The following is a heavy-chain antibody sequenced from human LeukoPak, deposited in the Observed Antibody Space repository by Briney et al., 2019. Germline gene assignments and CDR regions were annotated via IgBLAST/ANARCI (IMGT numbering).Heavy chain of an antibody. V-gene: IGHV4-59*08. CDR2: IYYSGST. Sequence: PSETLSLTCTVSGGSISSYYWSWIRQPPGKGLEWIGYIYYSGSTNYNPSLKSRVTISVDTSKNQFSLKLSSVTAADTAVYYCARVATRTLIVVARYDAFDIWGQGTMVTVSS. CDR1: GGSISSYY. CDR3: ARVATRTLIVVARYDAFDI. D-gene: IGHD3-22*01. J-gene: IGHJ3*02.